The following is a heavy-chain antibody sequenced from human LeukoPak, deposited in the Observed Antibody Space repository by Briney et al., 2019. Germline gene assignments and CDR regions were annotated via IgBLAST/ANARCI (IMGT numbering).Heavy chain of an antibody. CDR3: TKDSHSIPPHDFDP. CDR2: ISGSGGST. CDR1: GFTFSSYA. J-gene: IGHJ5*02. D-gene: IGHD2-21*01. Sequence: PGGSLRLSCAASGFTFSSYAMSWVRQAPGKGLEWVSAISGSGGSTYYAGSVKGRFTISRDNSKNTLYLQMNSLRAEDTAVYYCTKDSHSIPPHDFDPWGQGTLVTVSS. V-gene: IGHV3-23*01.